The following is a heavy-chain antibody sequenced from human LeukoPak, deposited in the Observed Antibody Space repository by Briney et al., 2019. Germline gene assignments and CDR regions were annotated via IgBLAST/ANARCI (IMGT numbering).Heavy chain of an antibody. CDR1: GSAVSNNY. J-gene: IGHJ4*02. D-gene: IGHD3-10*01. CDR2: IYNAVT. CDR3: ARLRGNTMVEY. Sequence: GGSLRLSCTASGSAVSNNYMSWVRQAPGKGLEWVSLIYNAVTYADSVKGRFTISRDDSKNTLNLQMNSLRADDTAVYYCARLRGNTMVEYWGQGTLVTVSS. V-gene: IGHV3-53*01.